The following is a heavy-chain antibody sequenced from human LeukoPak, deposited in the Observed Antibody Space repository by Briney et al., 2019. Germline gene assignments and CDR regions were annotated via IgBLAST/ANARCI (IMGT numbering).Heavy chain of an antibody. CDR2: IIPIFGTA. CDR1: GGTFSSYA. Sequence: ASVKVSCKASGGTFSSYAISWVRQAPGRGLEWMGGIIPIFGTANYAQKFQGRVTITADESTSTAYMELSSLRSEDTAVYYCARSPDYDSSGYYQNYFDYWGQGTLVTVSS. V-gene: IGHV1-69*13. J-gene: IGHJ4*02. D-gene: IGHD3-22*01. CDR3: ARSPDYDSSGYYQNYFDY.